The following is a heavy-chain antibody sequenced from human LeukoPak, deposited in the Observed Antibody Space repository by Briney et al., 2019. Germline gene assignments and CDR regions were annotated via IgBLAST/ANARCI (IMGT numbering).Heavy chain of an antibody. CDR2: VHYSGTT. CDR3: AREFWGDCSSTSCYEDAFDI. Sequence: SDTLSLTCTVSDGSITNYYWSWVRQPPGKGLEFIGYVHYSGTTNYNPSLKSRVTISVDTSKNQFSLKLSSVTAADTAVYYCAREFWGDCSSTSCYEDAFDIWGQGTMVTVSS. J-gene: IGHJ3*02. D-gene: IGHD2-2*01. CDR1: DGSITNYY. V-gene: IGHV4-59*01.